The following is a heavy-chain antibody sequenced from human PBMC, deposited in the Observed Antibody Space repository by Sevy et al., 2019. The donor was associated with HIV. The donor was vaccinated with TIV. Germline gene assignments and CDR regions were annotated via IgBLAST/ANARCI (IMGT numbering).Heavy chain of an antibody. CDR3: ARGLPLTYYDFWSGPLLDAFDI. CDR1: GYTFTSYD. D-gene: IGHD3-3*01. CDR2: MNPNSGNT. V-gene: IGHV1-8*01. Sequence: ASVKVSCKASGYTFTSYDINWVRQATGQGLEWMGWMNPNSGNTGYAQKFQGRVTMTRNTSISTAYMELSSLRSEDTAVYYCARGLPLTYYDFWSGPLLDAFDIWGQGTMVTVSS. J-gene: IGHJ3*02.